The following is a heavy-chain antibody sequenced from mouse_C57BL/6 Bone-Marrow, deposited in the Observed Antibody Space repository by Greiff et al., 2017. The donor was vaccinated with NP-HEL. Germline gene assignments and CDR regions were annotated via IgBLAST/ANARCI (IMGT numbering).Heavy chain of an antibody. J-gene: IGHJ1*03. Sequence: EVNLVESGGGLVQSGRSLRLSCATSGFTFSDFYMEWVRQAPGKGLEWIAASRNKANDYTTEYSASVKGRFIVSRDTSQSILYLQMNALRAEDTAIYYCARDANYYGSSPYWYFDVWGTGTTVTVSS. CDR1: GFTFSDFY. D-gene: IGHD1-1*01. V-gene: IGHV7-1*01. CDR2: SRNKANDYTT. CDR3: ARDANYYGSSPYWYFDV.